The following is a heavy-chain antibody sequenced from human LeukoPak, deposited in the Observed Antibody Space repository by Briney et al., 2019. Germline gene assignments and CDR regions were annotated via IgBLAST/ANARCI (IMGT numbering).Heavy chain of an antibody. V-gene: IGHV3-11*01. Sequence: GGSLRLSCAASGFTFSDYYMSWIRQAPGKGLEWVSYISSSGSTIYYADSVKGRFTISRDNAKNSLYLQMNSLRAEDTAVYYCARDEFLTGYYYDSSGEADYWGQGTLVTVSS. CDR3: ARDEFLTGYYYDSSGEADY. CDR2: ISSSGSTI. D-gene: IGHD3-22*01. J-gene: IGHJ4*02. CDR1: GFTFSDYY.